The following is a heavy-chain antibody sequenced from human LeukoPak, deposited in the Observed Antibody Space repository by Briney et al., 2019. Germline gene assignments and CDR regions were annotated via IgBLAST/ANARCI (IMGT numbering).Heavy chain of an antibody. D-gene: IGHD3-10*01. CDR1: GFTFSSYT. J-gene: IGHJ4*02. CDR2: ISHTSEYT. Sequence: GGSLRLSCAASGFTFSSYTMSWVRQAPGKGLEWVPAISHTSEYTYHADSVKGRFTISRDNSKNTLYLQMNNLRAEDTAMYYCAKGSSAGRPYYFDYWGQGTLVTVSS. V-gene: IGHV3-23*01. CDR3: AKGSSAGRPYYFDY.